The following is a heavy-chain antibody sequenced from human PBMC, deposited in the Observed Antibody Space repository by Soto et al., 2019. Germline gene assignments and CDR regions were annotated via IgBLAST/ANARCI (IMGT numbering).Heavy chain of an antibody. V-gene: IGHV3-20*04. CDR2: INWNGGFT. D-gene: IGHD1-26*01. CDR3: ARGTNSWPFDY. CDR1: GFTFDDHG. Sequence: EVQLVESGGVVVRPGGSLRLTCAASGFTFDDHGMSWVRQPPGKGLEWVSGINWNGGFTSYADSVKGRFTISRDNAQSSLSPQMNSLRVEDTAFYYCARGTNSWPFDYWGQGTLVTVSS. J-gene: IGHJ4*02.